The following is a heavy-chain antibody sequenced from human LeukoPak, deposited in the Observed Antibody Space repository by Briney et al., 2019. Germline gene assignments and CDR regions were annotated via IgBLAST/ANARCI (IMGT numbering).Heavy chain of an antibody. V-gene: IGHV3-30*02. CDR1: GFTFSSYG. Sequence: PGGSLRLSCAASGFTFSSYGMHWDRQAPGKGLEWVAFIRYDGSNKYYADSVKGRFTISRDNSKNTLYLQMNSLRAEDTAVYYCARGIGGSSDRVDYWGQGTLVTVSS. CDR2: IRYDGSNK. J-gene: IGHJ4*02. D-gene: IGHD1-26*01. CDR3: ARGIGGSSDRVDY.